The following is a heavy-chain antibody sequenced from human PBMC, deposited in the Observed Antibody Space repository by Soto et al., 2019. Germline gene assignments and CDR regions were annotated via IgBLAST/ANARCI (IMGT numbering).Heavy chain of an antibody. V-gene: IGHV1-2*02. D-gene: IGHD6-19*01. J-gene: IGHJ4*02. CDR2: INPNSGGT. CDR1: GYTFTGYY. CDR3: TFQVAGHPFDY. Sequence: ASVKVSCKASGYTFTGYYMHWVRQAPGQGLEWMGWINPNSGGTNYAQKFQGRVTMTRDTSISTAYMELGRLRSDDTAVYYCTFQVAGHPFDYWGQGTLVTVSS.